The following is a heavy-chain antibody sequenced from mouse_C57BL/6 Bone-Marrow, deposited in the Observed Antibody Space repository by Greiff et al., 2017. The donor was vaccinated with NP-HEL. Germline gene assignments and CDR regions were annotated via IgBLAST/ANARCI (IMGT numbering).Heavy chain of an antibody. CDR1: GYTFTSYW. D-gene: IGHD1-1*01. V-gene: IGHV1-72*01. CDR2: IDPNSGGT. CDR3: ARGGFITTVVAHWYFDV. J-gene: IGHJ1*03. Sequence: QVQLQQPGAELVKPGASVKLSCKASGYTFTSYWMHWVKQRPGRGLEWIGRIDPNSGGTKYTEKLKSKATLTVDKTSSTAYMQLSSLTSEDSAVYYCARGGFITTVVAHWYFDVWGTGTTVTVSS.